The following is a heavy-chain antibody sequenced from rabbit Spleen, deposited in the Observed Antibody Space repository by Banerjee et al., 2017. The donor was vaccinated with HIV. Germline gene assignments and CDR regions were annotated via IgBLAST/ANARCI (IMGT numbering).Heavy chain of an antibody. CDR2: IYIRSGSS. CDR1: GFSFSSSYW. CDR3: ATDGDNNYAFKL. V-gene: IGHV1S43*01. Sequence: QEQLVESGGGLVQPEGSLTLTCTGSGFSFSSSYWIYWVRQAPGKGLEWIGCIYIRSGSSYYASWAKGRFTITRSTSLNTVDLKMTSLTAADTATYFCATDGDNNYAFKLWGPGTLVTVS. D-gene: IGHD2-1*01. J-gene: IGHJ4*01.